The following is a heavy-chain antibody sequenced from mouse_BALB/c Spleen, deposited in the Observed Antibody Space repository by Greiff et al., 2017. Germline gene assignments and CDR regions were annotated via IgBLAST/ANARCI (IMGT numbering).Heavy chain of an antibody. Sequence: DVKLVESGGGLVQPGGSRKLSCAASGFTFSSFGMHWVRQAPEKGLEWVAYISSGSSTIYYADTVKGRFTISRDNPKNTLFLQMTSLRSEDTAMYYCATYGSSLIYAMDYWGQGTSVTVSS. J-gene: IGHJ4*01. CDR3: ATYGSSLIYAMDY. V-gene: IGHV5-17*02. CDR1: GFTFSSFG. D-gene: IGHD1-1*01. CDR2: ISSGSSTI.